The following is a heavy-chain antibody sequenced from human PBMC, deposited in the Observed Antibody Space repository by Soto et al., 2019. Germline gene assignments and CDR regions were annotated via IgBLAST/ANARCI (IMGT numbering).Heavy chain of an antibody. D-gene: IGHD6-19*01. V-gene: IGHV5-51*01. CDR3: ARTAASIAVAAPGYYGMDV. J-gene: IGHJ6*02. CDR1: GYSFTSYW. CDR2: IYPGDSDT. Sequence: PGESLKISCKGSGYSFTSYWIGWVRQMPGKGLEWMGIIYPGDSDTRYSPSFQGQVTISADKSISTAYLQWSSLKASDTAMYYCARTAASIAVAAPGYYGMDVWGQGTTVTVSS.